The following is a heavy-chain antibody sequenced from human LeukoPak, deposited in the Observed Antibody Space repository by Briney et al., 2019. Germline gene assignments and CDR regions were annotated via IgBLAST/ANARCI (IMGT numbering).Heavy chain of an antibody. J-gene: IGHJ4*02. V-gene: IGHV4-39*07. D-gene: IGHD3-16*01. CDR3: ARDKMGGFDY. CDR1: GGSISSSSYY. CDR2: IYYDGST. Sequence: SETLSLTCTVSGGSISSSSYYWGWIRQPPGKGLEWIGSIYYDGSTYYNPSLKSRVTISVDTSKNQFSLKLSSVTAADTAIYYCARDKMGGFDYWGQGTLVTVSS.